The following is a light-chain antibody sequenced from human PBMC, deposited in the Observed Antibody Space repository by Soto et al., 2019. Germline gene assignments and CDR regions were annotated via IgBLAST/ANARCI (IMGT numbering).Light chain of an antibody. V-gene: IGKV3-11*01. J-gene: IGKJ1*01. CDR2: DAS. Sequence: EIVLTQSPATLSLSPGERATLSCRASQSVSSYLAWYQQKPGQAPRLLIYDASNRATVIPARFSGSGSGTDFTLTISSLEPEDFAGYSCQPSSNLLWTFGQGTKVEIK. CDR3: QPSSNLLWT. CDR1: QSVSSY.